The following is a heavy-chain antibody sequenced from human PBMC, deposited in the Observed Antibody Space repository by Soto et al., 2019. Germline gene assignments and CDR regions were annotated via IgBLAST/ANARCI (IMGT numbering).Heavy chain of an antibody. D-gene: IGHD5-12*01. CDR2: ISGSSTST. V-gene: IGHV3-23*01. CDR3: AKEYIVTTIADAFDI. Sequence: EVQLLESGGGLVQPGWSLRLSCAASGFTFNTCAMTWVRQAPGKGLEWVSTISGSSTSTFYADSVKGRFTISRDNSKNMLYLQMDGLRAEDTAVYYCAKEYIVTTIADAFDIWGQGTMVTVSS. J-gene: IGHJ3*02. CDR1: GFTFNTCA.